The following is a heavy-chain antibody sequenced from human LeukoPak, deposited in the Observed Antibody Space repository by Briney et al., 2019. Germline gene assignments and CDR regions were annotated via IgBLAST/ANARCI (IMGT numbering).Heavy chain of an antibody. Sequence: GGSLRLSCAASGFTFSSHWVHWVRQAPGKGLVWVSRINSDGSSTSYADSVKGRFTISRDNAKNMLYLQMNSLRVEDTAVYYCAREWSGFGELPDYWGQGTLVTVSS. CDR3: AREWSGFGELPDY. CDR1: GFTFSSHW. J-gene: IGHJ4*02. CDR2: INSDGSST. D-gene: IGHD3-10*01. V-gene: IGHV3-74*01.